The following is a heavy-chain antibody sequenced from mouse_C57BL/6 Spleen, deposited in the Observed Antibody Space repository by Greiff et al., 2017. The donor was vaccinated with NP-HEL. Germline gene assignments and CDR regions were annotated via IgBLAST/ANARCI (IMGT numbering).Heavy chain of an antibody. CDR2: INPGSGGT. J-gene: IGHJ4*01. D-gene: IGHD2-10*02. CDR3: ARSRYGYYAMAY. CDR1: GYAFTNYL. Sequence: VKLMESGAELVRPGTSVKVSCKASGYAFTNYLIEWVKQRPGQGLEWIGVINPGSGGTNYNEKFKGKATLTAGKSSSTAYMQLSSLTSEDSAVFFCARSRYGYYAMAYWGQGTSVTVSS. V-gene: IGHV1-54*01.